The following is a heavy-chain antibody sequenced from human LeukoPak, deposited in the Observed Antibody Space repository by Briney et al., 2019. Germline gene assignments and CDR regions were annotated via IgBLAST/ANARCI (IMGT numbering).Heavy chain of an antibody. Sequence: GGSLRLSCAASGFTFSSYSMNWVRQAPGKGLEWVSSISSSSSYIYYADSEKGRFTISRDNAKNSLYLQMNSLRAEDTAVYYCARSIFSSRRGAFDIWGQGTMVTVSS. CDR3: ARSIFSSRRGAFDI. D-gene: IGHD3-9*01. V-gene: IGHV3-21*01. J-gene: IGHJ3*02. CDR2: ISSSSSYI. CDR1: GFTFSSYS.